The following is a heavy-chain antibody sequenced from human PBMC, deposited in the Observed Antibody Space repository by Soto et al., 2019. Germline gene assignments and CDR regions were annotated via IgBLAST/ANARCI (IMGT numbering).Heavy chain of an antibody. CDR3: ASPSGYDSSGYYSYYYYGMDV. CDR1: GYTFTGYY. D-gene: IGHD3-22*01. J-gene: IGHJ6*02. CDR2: INPNSGGT. V-gene: IGHV1-2*02. Sequence: ASVKVSCKASGYTFTGYYMHWVRQAPGQGLEWMGWINPNSGGTNYAQKFQGRGTMTRDTSISTAYMELSRLRSDDTAVYYCASPSGYDSSGYYSYYYYGMDVWGQGTTVTVSS.